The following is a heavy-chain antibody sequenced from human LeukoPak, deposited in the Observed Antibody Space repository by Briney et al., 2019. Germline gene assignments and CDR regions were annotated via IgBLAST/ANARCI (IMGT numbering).Heavy chain of an antibody. Sequence: GESLRLSCAASGFTFSDYWMSWVRQAPGKGLEWVANIQQDGSEKYYVDSVKGRFTISRDNAKKSLFLQVSSLRGEDTAVYSCAGDRGFSYEIDFGGQGPLVTVS. J-gene: IGHJ4*02. V-gene: IGHV3-7*04. CDR2: IQQDGSEK. D-gene: IGHD5-18*01. CDR3: AGDRGFSYEIDF. CDR1: GFTFSDYW.